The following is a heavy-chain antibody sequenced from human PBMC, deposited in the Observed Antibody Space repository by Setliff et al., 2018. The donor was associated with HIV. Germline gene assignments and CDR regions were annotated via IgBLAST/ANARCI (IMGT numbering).Heavy chain of an antibody. D-gene: IGHD3-3*01. Sequence: PSETLSLTCTVSGGSISSGGYYWSWIRQHPEKGLEWIGYIYYSGTTTYNPSLRSRVTISVDTSKNQFSLKLSSVTAEDTAVYYCARELRGVYDSWSSSDPPYYFDNWGQGTLVTV. CDR3: ARELRGVYDSWSSSDPPYYFDN. V-gene: IGHV4-61*08. J-gene: IGHJ4*02. CDR2: IYYSGTT. CDR1: GGSISSGGYY.